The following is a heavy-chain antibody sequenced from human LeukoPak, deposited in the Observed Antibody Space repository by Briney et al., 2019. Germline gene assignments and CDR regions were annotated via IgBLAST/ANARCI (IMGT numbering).Heavy chain of an antibody. CDR1: GYTFTSYD. CDR2: MNPNSGNT. Sequence: ASVKVSCKASGYTFTSYDINWVRQATGQGLEWMGWMNPNSGNTGYAQKFQGRVTMTEDTSTDTAYMELGSLRSEDTAVYYCATDNYYDSSGYRNWGQGTLVTVSS. V-gene: IGHV1-8*02. CDR3: ATDNYYDSSGYRN. D-gene: IGHD3-22*01. J-gene: IGHJ4*02.